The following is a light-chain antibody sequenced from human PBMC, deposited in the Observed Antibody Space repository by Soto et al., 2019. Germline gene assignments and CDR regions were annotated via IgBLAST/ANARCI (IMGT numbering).Light chain of an antibody. Sequence: DIQMTQSPSTLSASVGDRVSITCRASQSISSWLAWYQQKPGKAPKVLIYDASSLESGVPSRFSGSGSGTESTLTISSLQPDDFATYYCQQYKSYWTFGQGTKVDIK. CDR3: QQYKSYWT. V-gene: IGKV1-5*01. CDR2: DAS. J-gene: IGKJ1*01. CDR1: QSISSW.